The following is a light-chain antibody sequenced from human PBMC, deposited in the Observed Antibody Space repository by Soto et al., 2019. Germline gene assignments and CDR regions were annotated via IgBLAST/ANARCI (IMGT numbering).Light chain of an antibody. CDR3: QQYVNYPRT. V-gene: IGKV1-16*02. CDR1: QDIRNY. Sequence: DIQMTQSPSSLSASVGDRITITCRASQDIRNYLAWFQQKPGKAHKSLIYAASTLQPGVPSKFSGSGSGTDFTLTFIILQPEDFATYYCQQYVNYPRTFGQGTTVEIK. CDR2: AAS. J-gene: IGKJ1*01.